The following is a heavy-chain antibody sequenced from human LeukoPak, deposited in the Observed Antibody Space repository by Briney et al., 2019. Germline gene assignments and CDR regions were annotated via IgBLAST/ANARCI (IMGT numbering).Heavy chain of an antibody. CDR3: ARDWDGSGSYYSRAFDI. Sequence: ASVKVSCKASGGTFSSYAISWVRQAPGQGLEWMGGIIPIFGTANYAQKFQGRVTITTDESTSTAYMELSSLRSEDTAVYYCARDWDGSGSYYSRAFDIWGQGTMVTVSS. J-gene: IGHJ3*02. CDR2: IIPIFGTA. CDR1: GGTFSSYA. D-gene: IGHD3-10*01. V-gene: IGHV1-69*05.